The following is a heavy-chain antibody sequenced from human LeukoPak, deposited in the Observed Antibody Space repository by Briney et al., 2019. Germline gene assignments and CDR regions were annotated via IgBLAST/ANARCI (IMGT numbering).Heavy chain of an antibody. V-gene: IGHV4-39*01. CDR2: IYYSGTT. J-gene: IGHJ4*02. Sequence: SSETLSLTCTVSGDSISSSSNYWGWIRQPPGKGLEWIGSIYYSGTTYYNSSLKSRVTISVDTSKSQFSLNLASVTAADTAVYYCVRHISVVRGETFDFWGQGSLVTVSS. CDR3: VRHISVVRGETFDF. CDR1: GDSISSSSNY. D-gene: IGHD3-10*01.